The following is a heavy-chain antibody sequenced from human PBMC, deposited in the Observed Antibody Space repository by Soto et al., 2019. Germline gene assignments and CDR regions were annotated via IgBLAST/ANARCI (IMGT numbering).Heavy chain of an antibody. CDR2: INPNSGGT. J-gene: IGHJ4*02. D-gene: IGHD6-13*01. CDR1: GYTFTGYY. CDR3: ARGLIEAAGPGFDY. Sequence: GASVKVSCKASGYTFTGYYMHWVRQAPGQGLEWMGWINPNSGGTNYAQKFQGWVTMTRDTSISTAYMELSRLRSDDTAVYYCARGLIEAAGPGFDYWGQGTLVTVSS. V-gene: IGHV1-2*04.